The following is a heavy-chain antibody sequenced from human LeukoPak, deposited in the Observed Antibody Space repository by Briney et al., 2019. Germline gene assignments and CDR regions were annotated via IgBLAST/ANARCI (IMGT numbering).Heavy chain of an antibody. D-gene: IGHD4-17*01. J-gene: IGHJ4*02. Sequence: ASVTVSCKVSGYTLTELSMHWVRQAPGKGLEWMGGFDPEDGETIYAQKFQGRVTMTEDTSTDTAYMELSSLRAEDTAVYYCAKDYLAVTNSYYFDYWGQGTLVTVSS. CDR3: AKDYLAVTNSYYFDY. V-gene: IGHV1-24*01. CDR1: GYTLTELS. CDR2: FDPEDGET.